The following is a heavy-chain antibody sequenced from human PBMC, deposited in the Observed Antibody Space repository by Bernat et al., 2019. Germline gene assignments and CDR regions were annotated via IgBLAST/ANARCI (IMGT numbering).Heavy chain of an antibody. Sequence: QVQLVDSGGGLVKPGVSLRLSCAASGFTFSDFYMSWIRQAPGKGLEWVSYITTSGSYINYADSVKVRFTISRDNDKNSLYLQMSSLRAEDTAVYYCARVRDSGYDWDSWGQGALVTVYS. CDR1: GFTFSDFY. J-gene: IGHJ4*02. CDR3: ARVRDSGYDWDS. CDR2: ITTSGSYI. V-gene: IGHV3-11*06. D-gene: IGHD5-12*01.